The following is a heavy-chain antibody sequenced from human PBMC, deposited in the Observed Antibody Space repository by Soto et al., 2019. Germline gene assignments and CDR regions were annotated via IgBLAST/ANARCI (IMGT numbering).Heavy chain of an antibody. CDR2: IYYSGST. CDR1: GGSISSYY. CDR3: AREKGMDV. Sequence: SETLSLTCTVSGGSISSYYWSWIRQPPGKGLEWIGYIYYSGSTNYNPSLKSRVTISVDTSKNQFSLKLSSVTAADTAVYYCAREKGMDVWGQGTTVTVSS. J-gene: IGHJ6*02. V-gene: IGHV4-59*01.